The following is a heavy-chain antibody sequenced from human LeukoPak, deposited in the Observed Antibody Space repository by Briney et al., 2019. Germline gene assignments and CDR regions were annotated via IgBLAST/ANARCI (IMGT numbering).Heavy chain of an antibody. CDR3: ARGRRTRYCSSTSCYYFDY. CDR1: GYTFTSYD. J-gene: IGHJ4*02. Sequence: GASVKVSCKASGYTFTSYDINWVRQATGQGLEWMRWMNPNSGNTGYAQKFQGRVTITRNTSISTAYIELSSLRSEDTAVYYCARGRRTRYCSSTSCYYFDYWGQGTLVTVSS. CDR2: MNPNSGNT. V-gene: IGHV1-8*03. D-gene: IGHD2-2*01.